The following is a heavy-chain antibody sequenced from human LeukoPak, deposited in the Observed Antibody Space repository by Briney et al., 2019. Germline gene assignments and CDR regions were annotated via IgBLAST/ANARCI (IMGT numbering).Heavy chain of an antibody. V-gene: IGHV1-46*01. CDR2: INPSGGST. D-gene: IGHD3-3*01. J-gene: IGHJ6*02. CDR3: ARGMGYDFWSGYYAYYYGMDV. Sequence: ASVKVSCKASGNTFTSYYMHWVRQAPGQGLEWMGIINPSGGSTNYAQKFQGRVTMTRNTSISTAYMELSSLRSEDTAVYYCARGMGYDFWSGYYAYYYGMDVWGQGTTVTVSS. CDR1: GNTFTSYY.